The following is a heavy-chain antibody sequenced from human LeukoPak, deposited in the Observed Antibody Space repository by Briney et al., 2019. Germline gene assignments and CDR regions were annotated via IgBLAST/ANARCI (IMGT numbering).Heavy chain of an antibody. V-gene: IGHV1-18*04. CDR1: GYTFTSYG. CDR2: ISAYNGNA. J-gene: IGHJ6*04. D-gene: IGHD3-9*01. CDR3: ARDKSYYDILTGYYYYYGMDV. Sequence: GASVKVSCKASGYTFTSYGISWVRQAPGQGLEWMGWISAYNGNANYAQKLQGRVTMTPDTSTSTAYMELRSLRSDDTAVYYCARDKSYYDILTGYYYYYGMDVWGKGTTVTVSS.